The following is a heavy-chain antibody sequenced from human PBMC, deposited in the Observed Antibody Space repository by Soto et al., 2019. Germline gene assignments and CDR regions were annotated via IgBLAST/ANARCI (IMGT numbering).Heavy chain of an antibody. CDR3: AKDWDFVVVGWYSGL. CDR1: GFTFSSYG. J-gene: IGHJ2*01. CDR2: ITYDGNNK. V-gene: IGHV3-30*18. D-gene: IGHD2-15*01. Sequence: QVQLVESGGGVVQPGRSLRLSCAASGFTFSSYGMHWVRQAPGKGLEWVAVITYDGNNKYYADFVKGRFTISRDNSKNTLFLQMNSLRAEDTAVYYCAKDWDFVVVGWYSGLWGRGTLVTVSS.